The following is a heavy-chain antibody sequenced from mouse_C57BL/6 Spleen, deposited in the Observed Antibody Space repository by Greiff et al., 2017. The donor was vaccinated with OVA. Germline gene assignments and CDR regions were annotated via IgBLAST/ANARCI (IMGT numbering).Heavy chain of an antibody. V-gene: IGHV14-4*01. Sequence: VQLKESGAELVRPGASVKLSCTASGFNIKDDYMHWVKQRPEQGLEWIGWIDPENGDTEYAPKFQGKATITADTSSNTAYLQLSSLTSEDTAVYYCTTSTVVAKGYFDYWGQGTTLTVSS. D-gene: IGHD1-1*01. CDR2: IDPENGDT. CDR1: GFNIKDDY. J-gene: IGHJ2*01. CDR3: TTSTVVAKGYFDY.